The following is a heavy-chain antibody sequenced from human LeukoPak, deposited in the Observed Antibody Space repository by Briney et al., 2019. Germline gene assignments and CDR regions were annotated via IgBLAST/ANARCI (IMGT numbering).Heavy chain of an antibody. D-gene: IGHD1-26*01. Sequence: GGSLRLSCAASGFIFSNYVMHWVRQAPGKGLEWVAFIRYDVSDKYYADSVKGRFTISRDNSKNTLYLQMNSLRVEDTAVYSCAKGVVGDSPHPGPIDYWGQGTLVTVSS. CDR3: AKGVVGDSPHPGPIDY. V-gene: IGHV3-30*02. CDR1: GFIFSNYV. J-gene: IGHJ4*02. CDR2: IRYDVSDK.